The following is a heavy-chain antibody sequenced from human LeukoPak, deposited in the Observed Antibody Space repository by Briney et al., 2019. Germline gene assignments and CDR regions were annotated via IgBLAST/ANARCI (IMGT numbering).Heavy chain of an antibody. CDR2: SSAHNGNT. CDR1: GYTFTSYG. Sequence: ASVKVSCKASGYTFTSYGISWGRQAPGQGLECMGWSSAHNGNTNYAQKLQDRVTMTTDTSTSTAYMELRSLRSDDTAVYYCARELYDFWSGYYNPKDAFDIWGRGTMVTVSS. CDR3: ARELYDFWSGYYNPKDAFDI. V-gene: IGHV1-18*01. D-gene: IGHD3-3*01. J-gene: IGHJ3*02.